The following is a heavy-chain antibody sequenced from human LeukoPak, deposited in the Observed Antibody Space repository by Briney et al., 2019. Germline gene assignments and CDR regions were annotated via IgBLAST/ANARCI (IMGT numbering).Heavy chain of an antibody. V-gene: IGHV3-23*01. Sequence: GGSLRLSCAASGFTFSSYAMSWVRQAPGKGLEWVSAISISGENAYYADSVKGRFTISRDTSRNTLYIQMHSLRAEDTAVYYCARLISTSSSRFSDYWGQGTLVTVSS. J-gene: IGHJ4*02. CDR1: GFTFSSYA. CDR3: ARLISTSSSRFSDY. D-gene: IGHD6-6*01. CDR2: ISISGENA.